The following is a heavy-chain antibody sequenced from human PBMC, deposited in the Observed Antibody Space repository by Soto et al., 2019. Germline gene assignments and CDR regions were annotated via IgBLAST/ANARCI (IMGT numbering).Heavy chain of an antibody. D-gene: IGHD3-10*01. CDR1: GGTFSSYA. CDR2: IIPIFGTA. V-gene: IGHV1-69*13. J-gene: IGHJ6*02. CDR3: ARTMVRARSYYGMDV. Sequence: SVKVSCKASGGTFSSYAISWVRQAPGQGLEWMGGIIPIFGTANYAQKFQGRVTITADESTSTAYMELSSLRSEDTAVYYCARTMVRARSYYGMDVWGQGTTVTVSS.